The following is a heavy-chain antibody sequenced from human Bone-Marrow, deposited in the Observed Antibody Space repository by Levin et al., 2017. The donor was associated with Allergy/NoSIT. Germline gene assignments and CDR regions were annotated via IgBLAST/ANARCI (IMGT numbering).Heavy chain of an antibody. D-gene: IGHD2-21*01. V-gene: IGHV3-48*03. J-gene: IGHJ4*02. CDR2: INTVGTII. CDR3: ARENIGCGGDCFEY. CDR1: GFTFSDYE. Sequence: PGESLKISCAASGFTFSDYEMNWVRQAPGKGLEWVSYINTVGTIIYYSDSVKGRFTVTRDNAMNSLYLQMSSLRAEDTAVYYCARENIGCGGDCFEYWGQGTLVTVSS.